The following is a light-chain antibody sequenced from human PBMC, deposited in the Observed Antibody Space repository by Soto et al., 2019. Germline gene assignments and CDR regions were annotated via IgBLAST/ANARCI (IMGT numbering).Light chain of an antibody. V-gene: IGKV1-5*03. Sequence: DIQMTQSPSTLSASVGDRVTITCRASQSLSSWLAWYQQKPGKAPKLLIHKASNLKSGVPSRFSGSGSGTEFTLTISSLQPDDFATYYCQQYTTSSPSFGQGTKLEIK. CDR2: KAS. J-gene: IGKJ2*01. CDR1: QSLSSW. CDR3: QQYTTSSPS.